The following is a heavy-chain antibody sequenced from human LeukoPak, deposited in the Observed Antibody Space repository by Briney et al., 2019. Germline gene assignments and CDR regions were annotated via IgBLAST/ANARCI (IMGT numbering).Heavy chain of an antibody. CDR2: IYYSRST. CDR1: GGSISSYY. D-gene: IGHD6-19*01. V-gene: IGHV4-59*12. Sequence: SETLSLNCTVSGGSISSYYWSWIRQPPGKGLEWSGYIYYSRSTNYNPSLKSRVTISVDTSKNQFSLKLSSVTAADTAVYYCARDPSSGWYSGGDYWGQGTLVTVS. J-gene: IGHJ4*02. CDR3: ARDPSSGWYSGGDY.